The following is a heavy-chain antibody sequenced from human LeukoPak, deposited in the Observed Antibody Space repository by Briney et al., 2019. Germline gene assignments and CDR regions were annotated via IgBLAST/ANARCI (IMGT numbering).Heavy chain of an antibody. Sequence: GASVKVSCKASGYTFTSYYMHWVRQAPGQGLEWMGWINPNSGGTNYAQKFQGRVTMTRDTSISTAYMELSRLRSDDTAVYYCASAPRLSSSPFDYWGQGTLVTVSS. CDR2: INPNSGGT. J-gene: IGHJ4*02. V-gene: IGHV1-2*02. CDR1: GYTFTSYY. CDR3: ASAPRLSSSPFDY. D-gene: IGHD6-6*01.